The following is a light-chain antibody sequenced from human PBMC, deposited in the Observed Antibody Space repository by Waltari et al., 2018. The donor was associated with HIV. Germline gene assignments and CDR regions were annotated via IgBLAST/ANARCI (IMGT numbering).Light chain of an antibody. CDR2: EVS. Sequence: QSALTQPASVSRPPGQSITISCTGTSSAVGGYTLFACYQQHPGKAPKLMIYEVSKRPSGVSNRFSGSKSGNTASLTISGLQAEDEADYYCCAYAGSTTYVIFGGGTKLTVL. J-gene: IGLJ2*01. V-gene: IGLV2-23*02. CDR1: SSAVGGYTL. CDR3: CAYAGSTTYVI.